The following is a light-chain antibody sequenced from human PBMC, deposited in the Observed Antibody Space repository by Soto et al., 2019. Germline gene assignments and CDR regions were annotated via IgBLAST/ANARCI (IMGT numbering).Light chain of an antibody. J-gene: IGLJ2*01. CDR3: SSYTSSSTLPVV. CDR1: SSDVGGYNY. CDR2: DVS. Sequence: QSVLTQPASVSGSPGQSITISCTGTSSDVGGYNYVSWYQQHPGKAPKLMIYDVSNRPSGVSNRFSGSKSGNTASLTISGVQAEDEADYYCSSYTSSSTLPVVFGGGTKLTVL. V-gene: IGLV2-14*01.